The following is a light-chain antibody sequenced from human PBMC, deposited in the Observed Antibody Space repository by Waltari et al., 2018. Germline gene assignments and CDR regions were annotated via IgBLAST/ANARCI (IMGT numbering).Light chain of an antibody. J-gene: IGLJ3*02. Sequence: QLVLTQSPSASASLGASVKLTCTLSSVHSSNVIAWLQQQPEKVPRYLMKVNSDGSHTKGDEIPYRFSGSSSGAERYLTISSLQSEDEADYYCQTGGHGTWVFGGGTKLTVL. CDR1: SVHSSNV. V-gene: IGLV4-69*01. CDR2: VNSDGSH. CDR3: QTGGHGTWV.